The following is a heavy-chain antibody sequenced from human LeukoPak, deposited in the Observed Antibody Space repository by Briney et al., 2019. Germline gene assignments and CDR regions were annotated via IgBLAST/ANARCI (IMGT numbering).Heavy chain of an antibody. CDR2: IKQDGSEK. D-gene: IGHD6-13*01. V-gene: IGHV3-7*04. Sequence: PGGSLRLSCAASGFTFSSYWMSWVRQAPGKGLEWVANIKQDGSEKDYVDSVKGRFTISRDNAKNSLYLQMNSLKAEDTAVYYCATVLGWQQMVFDYWGQGTLVTVSS. CDR3: ATVLGWQQMVFDY. CDR1: GFTFSSYW. J-gene: IGHJ4*02.